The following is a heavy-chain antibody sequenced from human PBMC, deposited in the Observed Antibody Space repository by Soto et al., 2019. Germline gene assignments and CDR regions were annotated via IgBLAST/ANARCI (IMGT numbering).Heavy chain of an antibody. Sequence: QPGGSLRLSCAASGFTFSSYGMHWVRQAPGKGLEWVAVIWYDGSNKYYADSVKGRFTISRDNSKNTLYLQMNSLRAEDTAVYYCARDRQWRPDYYYYYYMDVWGKGTTVTVSS. CDR3: ARDRQWRPDYYYYYYMDV. CDR1: GFTFSSYG. CDR2: IWYDGSNK. J-gene: IGHJ6*03. D-gene: IGHD6-19*01. V-gene: IGHV3-33*01.